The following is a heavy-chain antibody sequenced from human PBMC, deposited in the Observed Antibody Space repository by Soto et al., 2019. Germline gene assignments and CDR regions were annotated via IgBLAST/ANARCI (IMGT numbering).Heavy chain of an antibody. Sequence: WGTLILSCAASGFTFSSYALSWVRQAPGKGLEWVSAISGSGGSTYYADSVKGRFTISRDNSKNTLYLQMNSLRAEDTAVYYCAKDPFLESPSAYWGQGTLVTVSS. V-gene: IGHV3-23*01. CDR3: AKDPFLESPSAY. CDR2: ISGSGGST. D-gene: IGHD3-3*01. CDR1: GFTFSSYA. J-gene: IGHJ4*02.